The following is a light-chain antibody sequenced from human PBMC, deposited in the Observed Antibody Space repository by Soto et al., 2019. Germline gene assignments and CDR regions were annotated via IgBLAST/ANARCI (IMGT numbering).Light chain of an antibody. J-gene: IGKJ5*01. V-gene: IGKV3-15*01. CDR2: RTA. CDR1: QGVNTK. Sequence: VVTQSRISLSLSPGESGTPSCRASQGVNTKLACYQQQPAQAPSLLLYRTATSATSGPASFSSSGARTEFSLTISGLQSEDVAVYYCQQYNDWPSITFGQGTRLEIK. CDR3: QQYNDWPSIT.